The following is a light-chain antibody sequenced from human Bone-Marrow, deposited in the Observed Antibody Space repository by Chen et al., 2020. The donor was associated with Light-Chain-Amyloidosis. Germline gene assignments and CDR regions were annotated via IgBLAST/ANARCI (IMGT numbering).Light chain of an antibody. V-gene: IGKV2-28*01. CDR1: QSLLHSNGYNY. Sequence: DIVMTQSPLSLPVTPGEPASISCRSSQSLLHSNGYNYLDWYLQKSGQSPQLLIYLGSNRASGVPDRFSGRGSGTDFTLKISRVEAEDVGVYYCMQALQTPTFGQGTKVEIK. CDR3: MQALQTPT. J-gene: IGKJ1*01. CDR2: LGS.